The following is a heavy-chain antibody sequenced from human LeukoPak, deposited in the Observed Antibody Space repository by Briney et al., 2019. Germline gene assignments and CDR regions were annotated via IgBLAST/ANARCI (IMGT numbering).Heavy chain of an antibody. J-gene: IGHJ2*01. CDR3: ARDRYFDL. CDR2: ISYDGSNK. V-gene: IGHV3-30-3*01. Sequence: GGSLSLSCAASGFTFSTYAMHWVRQAPGKGLEWVAVISYDGSNKYYADSVKGRFTISRDNSKNTLYLQMNSLRAEDTAVYYCARDRYFDLWGRGTLVTVSS. CDR1: GFTFSTYA.